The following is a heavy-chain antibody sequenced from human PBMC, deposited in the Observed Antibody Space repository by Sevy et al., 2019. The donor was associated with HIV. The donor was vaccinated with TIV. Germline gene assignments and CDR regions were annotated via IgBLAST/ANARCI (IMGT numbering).Heavy chain of an antibody. CDR2: INHSGST. J-gene: IGHJ4*02. CDR3: ARGSLLIAAAGPRPYYFDY. CDR1: GGSFSGYY. Sequence: SETLSLTCAVYGGSFSGYYWSWIRQPPGKGLEWIGEINHSGSTNYNPSLKSRVTISVDTSKNQFSLKLSSVTAADTAVYYCARGSLLIAAAGPRPYYFDYWGQGTLVTVSS. D-gene: IGHD6-13*01. V-gene: IGHV4-34*01.